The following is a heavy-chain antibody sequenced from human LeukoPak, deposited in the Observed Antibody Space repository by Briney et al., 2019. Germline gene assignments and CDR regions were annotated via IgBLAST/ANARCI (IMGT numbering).Heavy chain of an antibody. D-gene: IGHD6-13*01. Sequence: GGSLRLSCTASGFSFISYTMNWVRQAPGKGLEWVSSISNTGIYRYYADSLKGRLTITRDNAKNSLRLQMDNLTVEDTAVYYCARAGLSSSWSPRYYCDYWGQGTLVTVSS. J-gene: IGHJ4*02. CDR3: ARAGLSSSWSPRYYCDY. V-gene: IGHV3-21*01. CDR1: GFSFISYT. CDR2: ISNTGIYR.